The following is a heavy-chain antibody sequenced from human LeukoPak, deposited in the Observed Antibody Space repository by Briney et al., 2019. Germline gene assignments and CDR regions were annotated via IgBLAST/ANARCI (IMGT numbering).Heavy chain of an antibody. CDR2: IYYSGST. Sequence: SETLSLTCTVSGGSISSYYWSWIRQPPGKGLEWIGYIYYSGSTNYKSSLKSRVTISVDTSKNQFSLKLSSVTAADTAVYYCARIRYCGGISCHYIDYWGQGTLVTVSA. D-gene: IGHD2-2*01. J-gene: IGHJ4*02. CDR3: ARIRYCGGISCHYIDY. CDR1: GGSISSYY. V-gene: IGHV4-59*01.